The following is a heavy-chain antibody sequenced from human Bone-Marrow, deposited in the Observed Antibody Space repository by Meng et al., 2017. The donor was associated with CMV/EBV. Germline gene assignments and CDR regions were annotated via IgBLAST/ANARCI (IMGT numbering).Heavy chain of an antibody. Sequence: GSLRLSCAVYGGSFSGYYWSWIRQPPGKGLEWIGEINHSGSTNYNPSLKSRLTISVDTSKNQFSLKLSSVTAADTAVYYCARLYLAAAPFLDYWGQGTLVTFCS. V-gene: IGHV4-34*01. CDR2: INHSGST. CDR3: ARLYLAAAPFLDY. D-gene: IGHD6-13*01. J-gene: IGHJ4*02. CDR1: GGSFSGYY.